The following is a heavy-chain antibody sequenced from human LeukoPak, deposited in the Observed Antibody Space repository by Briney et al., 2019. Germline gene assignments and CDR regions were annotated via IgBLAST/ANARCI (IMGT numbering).Heavy chain of an antibody. J-gene: IGHJ4*02. CDR3: ARESAAGMGLDY. CDR1: GGSISSYY. Sequence: SETLSLTCTVSGGSISSYYWSWIRQPPGKGLEWVGYIYYSGNTNYNPSLKSRVTISVDTSKNQFSLKLSSVTAADTAVYYCARESAAGMGLDYWGQGTLVTVSS. CDR2: IYYSGNT. D-gene: IGHD6-13*01. V-gene: IGHV4-59*01.